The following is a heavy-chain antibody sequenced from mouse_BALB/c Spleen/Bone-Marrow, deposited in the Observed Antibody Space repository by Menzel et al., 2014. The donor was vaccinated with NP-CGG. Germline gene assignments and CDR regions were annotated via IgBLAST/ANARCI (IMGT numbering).Heavy chain of an antibody. J-gene: IGHJ3*01. Sequence: EVKLVESGGGLVQPGGSLKLSCAASGFDFSRYWMSWVRQAPGKGLEWIGEINPDSSTINYTPSLKDKFIISRDNAKDTLYLQMSKVKSEDTALYSCERLGYYEGFAYWGQGTLVTVSA. V-gene: IGHV4-1*02. CDR3: ERLGYYEGFAY. D-gene: IGHD2-3*01. CDR2: INPDSSTI. CDR1: GFDFSRYW.